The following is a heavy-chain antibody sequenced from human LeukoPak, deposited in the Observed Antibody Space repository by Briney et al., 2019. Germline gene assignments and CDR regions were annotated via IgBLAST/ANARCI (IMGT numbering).Heavy chain of an antibody. CDR1: GFTFSSYA. J-gene: IGHJ4*02. D-gene: IGHD2-2*01. V-gene: IGHV3-30*04. CDR2: ISYDGSNK. Sequence: EGSLRLSCAASGFTFSSYAMHWVRQAPGKGLEWVAVISYDGSNKYYADSVKGRFTISRDNSKNTLYLQMNSLRAEDTAVYYCAGGYAMGYWGQGTLVTVSS. CDR3: AGGYAMGY.